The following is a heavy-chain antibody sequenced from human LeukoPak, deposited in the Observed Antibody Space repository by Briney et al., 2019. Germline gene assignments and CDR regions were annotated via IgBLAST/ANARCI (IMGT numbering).Heavy chain of an antibody. V-gene: IGHV3-21*04. D-gene: IGHD2-2*01. J-gene: IGHJ4*02. Sequence: GGSLRLSCAASGFTVSSNYMSWVRQAPGKGLEWVSSISSSSSYIYYADSVKGRFTISRDNAKNSLYLQMNSLRAEDTAVYYCARDVPTGSGLLAVPAATSDYWGQGTLVTVSS. CDR3: ARDVPTGSGLLAVPAATSDY. CDR1: GFTVSSNY. CDR2: ISSSSSYI.